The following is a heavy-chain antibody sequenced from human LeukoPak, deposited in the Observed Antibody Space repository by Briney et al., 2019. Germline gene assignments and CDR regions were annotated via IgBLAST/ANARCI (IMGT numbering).Heavy chain of an antibody. CDR2: ISWNSGSI. Sequence: GGSLRPSCAASGFTFDDYAMHWVRQPPGKGLEWVSGISWNSGSIGYADAVKGRFTISRDNSKKTLYLQMNSLKTEDTAVYYCTTDPMKYTLYYFDYWGQETLVTASS. J-gene: IGHJ4*02. CDR3: TTDPMKYTLYYFDY. D-gene: IGHD2-2*02. CDR1: GFTFDDYA. V-gene: IGHV3-9*01.